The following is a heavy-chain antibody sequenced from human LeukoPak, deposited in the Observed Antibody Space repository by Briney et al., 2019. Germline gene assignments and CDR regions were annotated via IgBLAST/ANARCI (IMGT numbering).Heavy chain of an antibody. D-gene: IGHD3-16*01. CDR3: AVLPGGNGNWFDP. V-gene: IGHV3-23*01. CDR2: ISGSGGST. Sequence: QPGGSLRLSCAASGFTFSSYVMHWVRQAPGKGLEWVSAISGSGGSTYYADSVKGRFTISRDNSKNTLYLQMNSLRAEDTAVYYCAVLPGGNGNWFDPWGQGSLVTVSS. CDR1: GFTFSSYV. J-gene: IGHJ5*02.